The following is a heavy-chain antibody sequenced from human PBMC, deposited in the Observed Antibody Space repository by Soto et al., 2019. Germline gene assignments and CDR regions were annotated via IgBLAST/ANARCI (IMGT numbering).Heavy chain of an antibody. J-gene: IGHJ3*01. Sequence: QMQLQESGPGLVKPSETLSLACAVSGVSVTSDNWWSWVRQSPGKGLEWIGEIFRGVTANYNPSLKSRVAISVDTSQNHFSLTLTSVTAADTAVYYCAKNGWYSTDVWGQGTMVTVSS. CDR2: IFRGVTA. D-gene: IGHD6-19*01. CDR1: GVSVTSDNW. V-gene: IGHV4-4*02. CDR3: AKNGWYSTDV.